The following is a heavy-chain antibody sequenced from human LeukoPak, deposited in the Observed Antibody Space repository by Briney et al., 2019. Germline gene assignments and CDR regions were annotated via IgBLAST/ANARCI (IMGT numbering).Heavy chain of an antibody. CDR3: ARDRQDIVVVPAANYYYYGMDV. J-gene: IGHJ6*04. CDR1: GGTFSSYA. V-gene: IGHV1-69*13. Sequence: ASVKVSCKASGGTFSSYAISWVRQAPGQGLEWMGGITPIFGTANYAQKFQGRVTITADESTSTAYMELSSPRSEDTAVYYCARDRQDIVVVPAANYYYYGMDVWGKGTTVTVSS. D-gene: IGHD2-2*01. CDR2: ITPIFGTA.